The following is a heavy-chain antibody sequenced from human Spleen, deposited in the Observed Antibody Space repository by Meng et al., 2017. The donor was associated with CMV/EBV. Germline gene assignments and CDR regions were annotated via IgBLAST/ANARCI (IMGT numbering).Heavy chain of an antibody. CDR2: ISSSGSTI. Sequence: GGSLRLSCATSGFTFSSSGMHWVRQAPGKGLEWVSYISSSGSTIYYADSVKGRFTISRDNAKNSLYLQMNSLRAEDTAVYYCARAGGYYDFWSGYYTEYYYYGMDVWGQGTTVTVSS. CDR1: GFTFSSSG. D-gene: IGHD3-3*01. CDR3: ARAGGYYDFWSGYYTEYYYYGMDV. J-gene: IGHJ6*02. V-gene: IGHV3-48*04.